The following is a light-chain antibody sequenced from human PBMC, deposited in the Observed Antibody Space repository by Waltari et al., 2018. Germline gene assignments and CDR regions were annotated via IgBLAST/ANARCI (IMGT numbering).Light chain of an antibody. CDR1: QSVSTY. CDR3: HQRSNWPRT. CDR2: DAS. Sequence: EIVMTQSPATLSLSPGERATLSCRASQSVSTYVTWYQQKPGQAPRLLIYDASNRATGIPARFSGSGSGTDFTLTISSLEPEDCAIYYCHQRSNWPRTFGQGTRLEI. J-gene: IGKJ5*01. V-gene: IGKV3-11*01.